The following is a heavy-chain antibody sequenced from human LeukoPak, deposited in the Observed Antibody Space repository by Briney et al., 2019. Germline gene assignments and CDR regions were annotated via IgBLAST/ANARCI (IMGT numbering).Heavy chain of an antibody. CDR2: IYYSGST. CDR1: GGSISSGGYY. D-gene: IGHD1-7*01. V-gene: IGHV4-31*03. J-gene: IGHJ5*02. Sequence: SETLSLTCTVPGGSISSGGYYWSWIRQHPGKGLEWIGYIYYSGSTYYNPSLKSRVTISVDTSKNQFSLKLSSVTAADTAVYYCARDLGPLTGTTKWFDPWGQGTLVTVSS. CDR3: ARDLGPLTGTTKWFDP.